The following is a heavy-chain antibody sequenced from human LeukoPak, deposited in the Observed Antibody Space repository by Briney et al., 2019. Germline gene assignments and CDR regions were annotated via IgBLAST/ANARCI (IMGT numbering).Heavy chain of an antibody. Sequence: GGSLRLSCAASGFTFSSSAMSWVRQAPGKGLEWVSTISGSDSSTHYADSVKGRFTISRDNAKNSLYLQMNSLRAEDTAVYYCARVLHKRNYDSSDYYGYWGQGTLVTVSS. J-gene: IGHJ4*02. D-gene: IGHD3-22*01. CDR2: ISGSDSST. V-gene: IGHV3-23*01. CDR1: GFTFSSSA. CDR3: ARVLHKRNYDSSDYYGY.